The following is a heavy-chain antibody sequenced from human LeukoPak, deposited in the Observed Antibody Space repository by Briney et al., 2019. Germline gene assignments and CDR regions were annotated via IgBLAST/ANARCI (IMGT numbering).Heavy chain of an antibody. V-gene: IGHV3-23*01. J-gene: IGHJ4*02. CDR3: AKLRDPD. CDR2: ISCSGGST. CDR1: GFIFNIYA. Sequence: GGSLRLSCAVSGFIFNIYAMTWVRQAPGKGLEWVSLISCSGGSTYYAGSVKGRFTISRDNSKNTLYLQMNSLRAEDTAVYYCAKLRDPDWRQGTLVTVSS.